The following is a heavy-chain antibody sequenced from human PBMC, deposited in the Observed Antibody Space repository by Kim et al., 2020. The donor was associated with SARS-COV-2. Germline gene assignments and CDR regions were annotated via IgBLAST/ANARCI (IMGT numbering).Heavy chain of an antibody. CDR2: TYYRSKWAT. V-gene: IGHV6-1*01. CDR1: GDRVSTNSAN. D-gene: IGHD1-1*01. J-gene: IGHJ4*02. Sequence: SQTLSLTCAISGDRVSTNSANWNWIRQSPSRGLEWLGRTYYRSKWATQYEVSLKSRITLNADTSENQFSLQLNSVTPEDTAVYYCARAMGTFRYFDYWGQGILVTVSS. CDR3: ARAMGTFRYFDY.